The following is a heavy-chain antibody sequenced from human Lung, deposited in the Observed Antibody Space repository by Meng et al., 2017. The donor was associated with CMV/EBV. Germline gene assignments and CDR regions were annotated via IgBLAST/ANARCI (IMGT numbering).Heavy chain of an antibody. CDR3: AKDDPVVAQ. D-gene: IGHD4-23*01. CDR1: GFSFTEYG. CDR2: IRMDESDK. J-gene: IGHJ4*02. V-gene: IGHV3-30*02. Sequence: GGSXRLSCAASGFSFTEYGMHWVRQTPDKGLEWVAFIRMDESDKFYGDSVKGRFTITRDRSRKSLYLQMNSLRADDTAVNYCAKDDPVVAQWGQGTLVTVSS.